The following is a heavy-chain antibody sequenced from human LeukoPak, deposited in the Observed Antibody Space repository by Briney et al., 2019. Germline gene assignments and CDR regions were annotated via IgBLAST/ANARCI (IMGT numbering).Heavy chain of an antibody. CDR3: ARGELLRLYYYYMDV. D-gene: IGHD1-26*01. Sequence: PGGSLRLSCAASGFTFSSYNMNWVRQAPGKGLEWVSSISSSSSYIYYADSVKGRFTISRDNAKNSLYLQMNSLRAEDTAVYYCARGELLRLYYYYMDVWGKGTTVTVSS. J-gene: IGHJ6*03. V-gene: IGHV3-21*01. CDR2: ISSSSSYI. CDR1: GFTFSSYN.